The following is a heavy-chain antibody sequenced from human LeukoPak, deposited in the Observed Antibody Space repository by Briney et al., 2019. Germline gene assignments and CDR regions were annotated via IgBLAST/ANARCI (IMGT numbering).Heavy chain of an antibody. J-gene: IGHJ4*02. CDR2: IYYSGST. V-gene: IGHV4-59*02. CDR1: GGSVSSYY. Sequence: SETLSLTCTVSGGSVSSYYWSWNRQPPGKGLEWIGYIYYSGSTNYNPSLKSRVTISVDTSKNQFSLKLSSVTAADTAVYYCARVGFCSSTSCYPLDYWGQGTLVTVSS. D-gene: IGHD2-2*01. CDR3: ARVGFCSSTSCYPLDY.